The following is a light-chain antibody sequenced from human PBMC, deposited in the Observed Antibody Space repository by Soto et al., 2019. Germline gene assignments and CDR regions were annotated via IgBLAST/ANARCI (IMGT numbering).Light chain of an antibody. J-gene: IGKJ1*01. CDR2: NAS. V-gene: IGKV1-39*01. Sequence: DIEMTESPSSLSASVGDRVTITSRASQSISNYLSWYQQKPGKAPTLLLYNASSLQSGVPSRVSGSGSGTLVTLTITSLQPEDGATDVGQQNYMMPWTFGQGTKGDIK. CDR1: QSISNY. CDR3: QQNYMMPWT.